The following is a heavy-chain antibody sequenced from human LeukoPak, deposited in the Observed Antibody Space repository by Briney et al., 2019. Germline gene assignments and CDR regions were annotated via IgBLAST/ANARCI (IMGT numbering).Heavy chain of an antibody. D-gene: IGHD3-9*01. Sequence: GGSLRLSCAASGFTLSSLAMTWVRQAPGKGLEWVSSISASGFSTYYADSVKGRFTISRDSSKSTLYLQMSSLRDEDTAVYYCARGALRYSDYWGQGTLVTVSS. CDR1: GFTLSSLA. CDR3: ARGALRYSDY. CDR2: ISASGFST. J-gene: IGHJ4*02. V-gene: IGHV3-23*01.